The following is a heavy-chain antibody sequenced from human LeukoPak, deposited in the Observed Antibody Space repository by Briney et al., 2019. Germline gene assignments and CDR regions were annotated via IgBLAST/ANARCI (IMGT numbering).Heavy chain of an antibody. CDR2: IYTGGST. V-gene: IGHV3-53*01. CDR3: ARDNYGGNLDY. CDR1: GFTVSSDY. D-gene: IGHD4-23*01. J-gene: IGHJ4*02. Sequence: GGSLRLSCSASGFTVSSDYMSWVRQAPGKGLAWLSVIYTGGSTYYADSVKGRFTISRDNSKNTLYLQMNSLRAEDTAVYYCARDNYGGNLDYWGQGTLGTVSS.